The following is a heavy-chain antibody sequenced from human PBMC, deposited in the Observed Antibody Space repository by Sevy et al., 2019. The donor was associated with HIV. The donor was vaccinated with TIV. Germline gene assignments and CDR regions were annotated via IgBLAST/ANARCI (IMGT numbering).Heavy chain of an antibody. V-gene: IGHV4-59*01. J-gene: IGHJ4*02. CDR2: ISYTGST. Sequence: SETLSLTCTVSSGSTNNYYWSWIRQPPGKGLEWIGYISYTGSTNYSPSLKSRVTISVDRSKNQFSLQVTSVTAADTAVYYCARGYYSFLYWGQGTLVTVSS. CDR3: ARGYYSFLY. CDR1: SGSTNNYY. D-gene: IGHD3-10*01.